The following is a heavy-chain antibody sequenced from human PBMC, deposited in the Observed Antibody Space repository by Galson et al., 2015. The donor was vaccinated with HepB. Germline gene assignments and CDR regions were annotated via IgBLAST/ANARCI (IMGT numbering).Heavy chain of an antibody. CDR1: GFTFSYHA. J-gene: IGHJ6*02. Sequence: SLRLSCAASGFTFSYHAMHWVRQAPGKGLEWVAVIWSDGSNEHYADSVKGRFTISRDNSKNTLYLQMNSLRDDDTAVYYCARDLGRVDGEGLDVWGQGSAVTVSS. CDR2: IWSDGSNE. CDR3: ARDLGRVDGEGLDV. V-gene: IGHV3-33*01. D-gene: IGHD1-14*01.